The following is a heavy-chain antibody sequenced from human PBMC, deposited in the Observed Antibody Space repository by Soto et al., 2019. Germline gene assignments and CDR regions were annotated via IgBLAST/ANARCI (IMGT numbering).Heavy chain of an antibody. D-gene: IGHD3-10*01. V-gene: IGHV3-73*01. Sequence: EVQLVESGGGLVQPGGSLKLSCAASGFTFSGSAMHWVRQASGKGLEWVGRIRSKANSYATAYAASVKGRFTISRDDSKNTAYLQMNSLKTEDTAVYYCTSMVRGVIDYWRQGTLVTVSS. J-gene: IGHJ4*02. CDR3: TSMVRGVIDY. CDR2: IRSKANSYAT. CDR1: GFTFSGSA.